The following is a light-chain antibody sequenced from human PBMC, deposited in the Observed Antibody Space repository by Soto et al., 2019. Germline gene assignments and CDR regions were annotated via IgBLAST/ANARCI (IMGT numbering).Light chain of an antibody. CDR2: DAS. CDR1: QSISNW. CDR3: QQYENLPT. Sequence: DIQMTQSPSTLSASVGDRVTITCRASQSISNWLAWYQQKPGKAPKFLIYDASSLESGVPSRFSGSGSGTEFTLTISSLQPDDFATYYCQQYENLPTFGQGTRLEIK. J-gene: IGKJ5*01. V-gene: IGKV1-5*01.